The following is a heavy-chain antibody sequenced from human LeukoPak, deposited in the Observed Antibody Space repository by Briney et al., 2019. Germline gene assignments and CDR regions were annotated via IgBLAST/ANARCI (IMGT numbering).Heavy chain of an antibody. CDR2: INHGGTT. V-gene: IGHV4-34*01. CDR3: ARYSGSYYPFDY. Sequence: SETLSLTCGVYGVSFTDHYWSWIRQPPGKGLEWIGEINHGGTTNYNPSLKSRVTISVDTSKNQFSLKLSSVTAADTAVYYCARYSGSYYPFDYWGQGTLVTVSS. J-gene: IGHJ4*02. D-gene: IGHD1-26*01. CDR1: GVSFTDHY.